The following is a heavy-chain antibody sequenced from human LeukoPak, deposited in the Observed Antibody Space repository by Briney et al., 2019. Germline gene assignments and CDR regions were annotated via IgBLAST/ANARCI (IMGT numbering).Heavy chain of an antibody. V-gene: IGHV5-51*01. D-gene: IGHD3-10*01. Sequence: GKSLRISCKGSGYTSSDYWIGWVRQMPGKGLEWMGIIYPGDSDIRYSPSFQGQVTISADKSITTAYLQWSSLKASDTAMYYCASQKTRATGSYYYYYMDVWGKGTTVTVSS. CDR2: IYPGDSDI. CDR1: GYTSSDYW. J-gene: IGHJ6*03. CDR3: ASQKTRATGSYYYYYMDV.